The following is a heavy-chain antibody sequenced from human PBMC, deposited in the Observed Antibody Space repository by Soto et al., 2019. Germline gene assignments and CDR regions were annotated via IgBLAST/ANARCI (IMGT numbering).Heavy chain of an antibody. V-gene: IGHV1-69*01. J-gene: IGHJ3*02. CDR1: GGTFSSYA. Sequence: QVQLVQSGAEVKKPGSSVKVSCKASGGTFSSYAISWVRQAPGQGLEWMGGIIPIFGTANYAQKFQGRVTITADESTSTASMELSSLRSEDTAVYYCARPVLRYFDWLSNLGDAFDIWGQGTMVTVSS. CDR3: ARPVLRYFDWLSNLGDAFDI. CDR2: IIPIFGTA. D-gene: IGHD3-9*01.